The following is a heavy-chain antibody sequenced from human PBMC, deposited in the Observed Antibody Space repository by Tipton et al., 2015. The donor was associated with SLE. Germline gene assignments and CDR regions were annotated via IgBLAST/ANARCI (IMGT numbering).Heavy chain of an antibody. CDR2: IRSKGYGGTT. J-gene: IGHJ4*02. V-gene: IGHV3-49*04. Sequence: RSLRLPCTASGFTFGDYAMSWVRQAPGKGLEWVGFIRSKGYGGTTEYAASVKGRFTISRDDSKSIAYLQMNSLKTEDTAVYYCTSWYSSYFDHWGQGTLVTVSS. D-gene: IGHD6-19*01. CDR1: GFTFGDYA. CDR3: TSWYSSYFDH.